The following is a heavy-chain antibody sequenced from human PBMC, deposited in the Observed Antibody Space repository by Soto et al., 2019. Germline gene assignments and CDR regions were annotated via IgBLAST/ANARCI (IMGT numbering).Heavy chain of an antibody. Sequence: QMQLQKSGPGLVKPSETLYLTCTVSGGPVSSGRYYWAWVRQFPGTGLEWIGYIYDSGSPYYNPSLGGRVTISVDTSKSQFSLTLRSVTAADTALYYCARDYYHSPNSRDVWGQWTTVTVSS. CDR3: ARDYYHSPNSRDV. V-gene: IGHV4-61*01. CDR1: GGPVSSGRYY. CDR2: IYDSGSP. D-gene: IGHD3-10*01. J-gene: IGHJ6*02.